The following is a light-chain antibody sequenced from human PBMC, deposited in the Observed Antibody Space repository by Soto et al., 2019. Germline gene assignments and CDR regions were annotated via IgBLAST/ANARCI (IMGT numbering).Light chain of an antibody. CDR1: SSDVGGSAY. CDR2: KVT. V-gene: IGLV2-14*01. Sequence: QSALTQPASVSGSPGQSITISCTGTSSDVGGSAYVSWYQQFPGNVPSLLFYKVTNRPSGVSYRFSGSKSGNTACLTISGLQAEDEADYFCTSSTTGSLYVFGTGTKLTDL. CDR3: TSSTTGSLYV. J-gene: IGLJ1*01.